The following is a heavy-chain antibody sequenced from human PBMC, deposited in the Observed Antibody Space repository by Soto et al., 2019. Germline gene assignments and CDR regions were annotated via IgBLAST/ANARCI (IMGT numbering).Heavy chain of an antibody. CDR1: GFSFSTYA. V-gene: IGHV3-23*01. CDR3: AREEWRNRRPYLYYGMDV. Sequence: EVQLLESGGGLVQPGGSLKLSCAVSGFSFSTYAMCWVRQAPGQGLEWVSGINDDGDRTYYPDSVKGRFTISRDNSKHTLYLQMNSLRAEDTAVYYCAREEWRNRRPYLYYGMDVWGQGTTVTVSS. J-gene: IGHJ6*02. D-gene: IGHD3-3*01. CDR2: INDDGDRT.